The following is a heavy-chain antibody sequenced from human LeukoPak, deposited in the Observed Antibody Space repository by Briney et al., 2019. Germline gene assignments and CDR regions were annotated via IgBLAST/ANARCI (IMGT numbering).Heavy chain of an antibody. CDR2: IWYGGSNK. Sequence: GGSLRLSCAASGFTFSSYGMHWVRQAPGKGLEWVAVIWYGGSNKYYADSVKGRFTISRDNSKNTLYLQMNSLRAEDTAVYYCAKDSAGYYYAFDIWGQGTMVTVSS. CDR3: AKDSAGYYYAFDI. D-gene: IGHD3-22*01. V-gene: IGHV3-33*06. CDR1: GFTFSSYG. J-gene: IGHJ3*02.